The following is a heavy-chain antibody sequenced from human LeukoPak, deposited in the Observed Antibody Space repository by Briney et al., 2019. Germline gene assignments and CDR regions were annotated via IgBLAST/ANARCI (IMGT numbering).Heavy chain of an antibody. CDR1: GYTFTSYY. Sequence: ASVKVSCKASGYTFTSYYMHWVRQAPGQGLEWMGIINPSGGSTSYAQKFQGRVTITRDTSTSTVYMELSSLRSEDTAVYYCARLVVLGGSFKDYYYYMDVWGKGTTVTVSS. CDR2: INPSGGST. CDR3: ARLVVLGGSFKDYYYYMDV. V-gene: IGHV1-46*01. D-gene: IGHD1-26*01. J-gene: IGHJ6*03.